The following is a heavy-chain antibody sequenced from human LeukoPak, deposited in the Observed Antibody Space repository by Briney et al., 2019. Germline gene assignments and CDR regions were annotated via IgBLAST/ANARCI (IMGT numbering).Heavy chain of an antibody. CDR3: ARYMAAAGTFDY. CDR1: GYTFTAYY. V-gene: IGHV1-2*02. Sequence: ASVKVSCKASGYTFTAYYMHWVRQAPGQGLEWMGWINPNSGATYYEQKFQGRVNMTRDTSISTAYTEVSRLGSDDSAVYYCARYMAAAGTFDYWGQGTLVTVSS. D-gene: IGHD6-13*01. J-gene: IGHJ4*02. CDR2: INPNSGAT.